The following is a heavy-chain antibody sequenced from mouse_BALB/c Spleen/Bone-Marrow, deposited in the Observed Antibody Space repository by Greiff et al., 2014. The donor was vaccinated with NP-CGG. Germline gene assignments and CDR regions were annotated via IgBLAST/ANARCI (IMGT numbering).Heavy chain of an antibody. J-gene: IGHJ3*01. CDR2: ISYDGSN. V-gene: IGHV3-6*02. CDR1: GYSITSGYY. CDR3: ARLDGFAY. Sequence: EVQLVESGPGLVKPSQSLSLTCSVTGYSITSGYYWNWIRQFPGNKLEWMGYISYDGSNNYNPSLKNRISITRDTSKNQFSLKLNSVTTEDTATYYCARLDGFAYWGQGTLVTVSA.